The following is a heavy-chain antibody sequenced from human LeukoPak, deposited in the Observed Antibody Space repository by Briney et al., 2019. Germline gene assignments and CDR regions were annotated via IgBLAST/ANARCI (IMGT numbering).Heavy chain of an antibody. CDR3: AREYSGYDLGWFDP. Sequence: GGSLRLSCAASGFTFSSYAMSWVRQAPGKGLEWVSVIYSGGSTYYADSVKGRFTISRDNSKNTRDLQMHSLRAEDTAVYYCAREYSGYDLGWFDPWGQGTLVTVSS. J-gene: IGHJ5*02. CDR2: IYSGGST. D-gene: IGHD5-12*01. CDR1: GFTFSSYA. V-gene: IGHV3-66*01.